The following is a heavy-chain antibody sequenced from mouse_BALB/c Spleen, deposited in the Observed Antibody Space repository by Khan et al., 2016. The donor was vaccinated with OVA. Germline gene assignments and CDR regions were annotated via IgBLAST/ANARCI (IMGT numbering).Heavy chain of an antibody. V-gene: IGHV2-2*03. Sequence: QVQLKQSGPGLVQPSQSLSITCTVSGFSLNNYSVHWVRQSPGKGLEWLGVIWSAGSTDYNAAFISRLTISKDNSRSQVFFKMNSLQSNDTAIYYVARRGYDYGGGALFAFWGRGTLVTVSA. D-gene: IGHD2-4*01. J-gene: IGHJ3*01. CDR3: ARRGYDYGGGALFAF. CDR2: IWSAGST. CDR1: GFSLNNYS.